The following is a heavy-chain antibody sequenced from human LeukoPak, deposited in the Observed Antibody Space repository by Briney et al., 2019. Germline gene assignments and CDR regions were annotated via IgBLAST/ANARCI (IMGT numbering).Heavy chain of an antibody. D-gene: IGHD3-22*01. CDR1: GFSFSSYG. J-gene: IGHJ4*02. Sequence: GGSLRLSCAASGFSFSSYGMHWVRQAPGKGLEWVAFIRYDGSNKYYADSVKGRFTISRDNAKNTLYLQMNSLRAEDTAVYYCAREGRDYDSSGYYFDYWGQGTLVTVSS. V-gene: IGHV3-30*02. CDR2: IRYDGSNK. CDR3: AREGRDYDSSGYYFDY.